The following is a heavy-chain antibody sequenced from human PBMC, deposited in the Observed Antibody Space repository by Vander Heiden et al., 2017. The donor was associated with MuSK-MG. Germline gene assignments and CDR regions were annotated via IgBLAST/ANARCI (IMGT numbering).Heavy chain of an antibody. V-gene: IGHV3-73*02. J-gene: IGHJ3*02. CDR3: VRPTVETGGAFDI. CDR1: GFTFSGAA. Sequence: EVQLVEPGGGCVQPGGFLNLSCAASGFTFSGAAMHWVSQADGKGLEWVGHSRSKSNNNATVYPASVKGKFSISRDDSKNTAFLQMNSLKIEDMAVYYCVRPTVETGGAFDIWGHGTMVTVSS. CDR2: SRSKSNNNAT. D-gene: IGHD4-17*01.